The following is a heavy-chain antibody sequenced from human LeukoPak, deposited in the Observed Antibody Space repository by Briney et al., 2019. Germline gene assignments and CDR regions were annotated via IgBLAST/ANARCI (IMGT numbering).Heavy chain of an antibody. CDR3: AKVPYPYWYFDL. CDR2: IKQDGSEI. J-gene: IGHJ2*01. Sequence: PGGSLRLSCAASGFTLSTYWMSWVRQAPGKGLEWVANIKQDGSEIYYVDSVKGRFTISRDNAKNSLYLQMNSLRAEDTAVYYCAKVPYPYWYFDLWGRGTLVTVSS. V-gene: IGHV3-7*03. CDR1: GFTLSTYW.